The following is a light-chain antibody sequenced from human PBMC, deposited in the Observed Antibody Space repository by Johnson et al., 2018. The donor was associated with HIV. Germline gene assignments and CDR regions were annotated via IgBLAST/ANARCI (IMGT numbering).Light chain of an antibody. CDR1: SSNIGNNY. CDR3: GTWDISLRVGV. J-gene: IGLJ1*01. Sequence: QSVLTQPPSVSAAPGQKVTISCSGSSSNIGNNYVSWYQQLPGTAPKLLIYDNNKRPSGIPDLFSGSTSGTSATLGITGLQTGDEADYYCGTWDISLRVGVFGTGTKVTVL. CDR2: DNN. V-gene: IGLV1-51*01.